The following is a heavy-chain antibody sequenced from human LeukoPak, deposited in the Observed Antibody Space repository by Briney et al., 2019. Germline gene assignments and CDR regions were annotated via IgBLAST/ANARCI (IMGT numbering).Heavy chain of an antibody. CDR2: TRTEANIYTT. D-gene: IGHD1-26*01. V-gene: IGHV3-72*01. CDR1: GFIFSDHY. CDR3: ASPVGATTVRAFDI. J-gene: IGHJ3*02. Sequence: AGGSLRLSCAASGFIFSDHYMHWVRQAPGKGLEWVGRTRTEANIYTTKYAASVKGRFTISRDDSKNSLYLQMNSLKTEDTAVYYCASPVGATTVRAFDIWGQGTMVTVSS.